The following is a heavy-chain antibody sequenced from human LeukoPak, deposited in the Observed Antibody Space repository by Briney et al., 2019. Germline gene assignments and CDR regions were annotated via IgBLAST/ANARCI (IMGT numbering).Heavy chain of an antibody. Sequence: PGGSLRLSCAASGFTFSSYEMNWVRQAPGKGLEWVSYISSSGSTIYYADSVKGRFTISRDNAKKSLYLQMNSLRTEDTAVYYCARGSQYNILTGFIVGAMDDFDYWGQGTLVTVSS. CDR3: ARGSQYNILTGFIVGAMDDFDY. D-gene: IGHD3-9*01. CDR1: GFTFSSYE. CDR2: ISSSGSTI. J-gene: IGHJ4*02. V-gene: IGHV3-48*03.